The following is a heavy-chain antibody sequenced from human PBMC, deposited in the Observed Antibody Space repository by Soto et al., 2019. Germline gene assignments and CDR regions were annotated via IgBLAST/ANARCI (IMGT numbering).Heavy chain of an antibody. D-gene: IGHD2-2*01. J-gene: IGHJ4*02. V-gene: IGHV4-59*01. CDR1: GGSISVYY. Sequence: QVQLQESGPGQVKPSETLSLTCTISGGSISVYYWSWVRQPPGHELEWMGYIYASGCPYYNPSLRSRVSIPADTSKNQISSKLTSPTAADTAVYYCARGVGSSTPRYCGRGTLVTVSS. CDR2: IYASGCP. CDR3: ARGVGSSTPRY.